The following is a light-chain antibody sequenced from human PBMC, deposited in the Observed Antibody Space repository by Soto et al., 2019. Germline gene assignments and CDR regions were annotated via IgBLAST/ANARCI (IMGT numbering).Light chain of an antibody. V-gene: IGKV1-27*01. J-gene: IGKJ4*02. CDR1: QGISNY. CDR3: QKYNSAPRT. Sequence: DIPMTQSPSSLSASVGDRVTITCRASQGISNYLAWYQQKPGKVPELLIYAASTLQSGVQSRFSGGRSGTDITVTISCLHRGDVATDYCQKYNSAPRTFGGGTKVYIK. CDR2: AAS.